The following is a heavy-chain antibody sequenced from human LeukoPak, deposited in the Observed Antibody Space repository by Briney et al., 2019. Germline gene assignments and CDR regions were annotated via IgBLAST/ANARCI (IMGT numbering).Heavy chain of an antibody. V-gene: IGHV3-23*01. Sequence: GGSLRLSCVDSEFTFRSYGMSWVRQAPGKGLEWVSAISDTGGLTYFAPSMKGRFTISRDNSRNTLFLQMNSLRAEDTAVYYCAKGGIISGYSIVVWGKGTTVTVSS. CDR1: EFTFRSYG. D-gene: IGHD1-26*01. J-gene: IGHJ6*04. CDR3: AKGGIISGYSIVV. CDR2: ISDTGGLT.